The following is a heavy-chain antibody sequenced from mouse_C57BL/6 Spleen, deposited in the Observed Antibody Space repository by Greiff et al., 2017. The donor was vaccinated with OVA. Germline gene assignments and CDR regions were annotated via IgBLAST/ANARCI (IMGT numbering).Heavy chain of an antibody. D-gene: IGHD1-1*01. CDR1: GYTFTSYW. V-gene: IGHV1-64*01. CDR2: IHPNSGST. CDR3: ARSGYYGSSDDGYFDV. Sequence: VQLQQPGAELVKPGASVKLSCKASGYTFTSYWMHWVKQRPGQGLEWIGMIHPNSGSTNYNEKFKSKATLTVDKSSSTAYMQLSSLTSEDSAVYYCARSGYYGSSDDGYFDVWGTGTTVTVSA. J-gene: IGHJ1*03.